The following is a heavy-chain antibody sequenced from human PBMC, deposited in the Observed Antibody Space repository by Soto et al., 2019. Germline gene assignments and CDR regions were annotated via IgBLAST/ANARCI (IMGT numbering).Heavy chain of an antibody. Sequence: SGPTLVNPTQTLTLTCTFSGSSFSTSGMCVSWIRQPPGKALEWLALIDWDDDKFYVTSLKTRLTISRDTSKNQVVLTMTNMDPLDTATYYCARNFYDTGNYYARIDYWGPGTVVTVSS. V-gene: IGHV2-70*01. J-gene: IGHJ4*02. CDR2: IDWDDDK. D-gene: IGHD3-10*01. CDR1: GSSFSTSGMC. CDR3: ARNFYDTGNYYARIDY.